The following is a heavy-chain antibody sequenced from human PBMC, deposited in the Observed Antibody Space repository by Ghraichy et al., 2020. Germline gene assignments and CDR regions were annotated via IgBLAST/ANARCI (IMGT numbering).Heavy chain of an antibody. CDR2: IYSGGST. Sequence: GGSLRLSCAASGFTVSSNYMSWVRQAPGKGLEWVSVIYSGGSTYYADSVKGRFTISRDNSKNTLYLQMNSLRAEDTAVYYCARDRGYCSGGSCYQFDYWGQGTLVTVSS. D-gene: IGHD2-15*01. J-gene: IGHJ4*02. CDR3: ARDRGYCSGGSCYQFDY. CDR1: GFTVSSNY. V-gene: IGHV3-53*01.